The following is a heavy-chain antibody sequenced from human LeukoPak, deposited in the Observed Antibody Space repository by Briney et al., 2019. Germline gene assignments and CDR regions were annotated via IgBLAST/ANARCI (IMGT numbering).Heavy chain of an antibody. CDR3: ARERFSIFGVGHYFDY. CDR1: SGSISSHY. J-gene: IGHJ4*02. V-gene: IGHV4-59*11. Sequence: SETLSLTCTVSSGSISSHYWSWIRRPPGKGLEWIGYIYYSGSTTYNPSLKSRVTISVDTSKDQFSLKLGSVAAADTAVYYCARERFSIFGVGHYFDYWGQGTLVTVSS. D-gene: IGHD3-3*01. CDR2: IYYSGST.